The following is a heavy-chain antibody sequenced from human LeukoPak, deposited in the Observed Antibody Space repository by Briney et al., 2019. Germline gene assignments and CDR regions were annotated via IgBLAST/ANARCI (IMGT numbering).Heavy chain of an antibody. CDR1: GGSISSSSYY. V-gene: IGHV4-39*01. CDR3: ARHATYYYGSGSYSINWFDP. CDR2: IYYSGST. J-gene: IGHJ5*02. Sequence: PSETLSLTCTVSGGSISSSSYYWGWIRQPPGKGLEWIGSIYYSGSTYYNPSLESRVTISVDTSKNQFSLKLSSVTAADTAVYYCARHATYYYGSGSYSINWFDPWGQGTLVTVSS. D-gene: IGHD3-10*01.